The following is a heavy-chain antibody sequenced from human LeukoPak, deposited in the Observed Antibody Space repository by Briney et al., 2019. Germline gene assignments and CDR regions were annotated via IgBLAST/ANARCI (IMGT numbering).Heavy chain of an antibody. V-gene: IGHV4-59*08. J-gene: IGHJ6*02. CDR3: ARQSPYGMDV. Sequence: SETLSLTCTVSGGSISSYYWSWIWQPPGKGLEWIGYIYYSGSTNYNPSLKSRVTISVDTSKNQFSPKLRSVTAADTAVYFCARQSPYGMDVWGQGTTVTVSS. CDR2: IYYSGST. CDR1: GGSISSYY.